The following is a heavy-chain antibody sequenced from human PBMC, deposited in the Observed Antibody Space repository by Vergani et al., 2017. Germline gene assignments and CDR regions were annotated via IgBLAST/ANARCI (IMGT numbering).Heavy chain of an antibody. D-gene: IGHD2-21*01. CDR3: ARDQLTGDLWGGPFDV. J-gene: IGHJ3*01. Sequence: EVQLLESGGGLVQPGGSLRLSCEGSGFTFSAHAMSWVRPAPGKGLEWVSTISGSGDSIYYADSVKGRFTISRDNSKNTLYLQMNSLRADDTAVYFCARDQLTGDLWGGPFDVGGQGTMVTVSS. CDR2: ISGSGDSI. V-gene: IGHV3-23*01. CDR1: GFTFSAHA.